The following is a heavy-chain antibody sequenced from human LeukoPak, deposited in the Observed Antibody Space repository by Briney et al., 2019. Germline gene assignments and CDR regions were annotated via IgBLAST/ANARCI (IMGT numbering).Heavy chain of an antibody. D-gene: IGHD4-17*01. J-gene: IGHJ4*02. CDR3: ARVGTTVTSYDY. CDR1: GYTFTSYY. Sequence: ASVKVSCKASGYTFTSYYMHWVRQAPGQGLEWMGWINPNSGGTNYAQKFQGRVTMTRDTSISTAYMELSRLRSDDTAVYYCARVGTTVTSYDYWGQGTLVTVSS. CDR2: INPNSGGT. V-gene: IGHV1-2*02.